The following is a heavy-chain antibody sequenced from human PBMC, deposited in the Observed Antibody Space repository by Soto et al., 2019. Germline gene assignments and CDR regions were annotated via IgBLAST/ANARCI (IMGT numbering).Heavy chain of an antibody. CDR3: ERRLVYCSSTSCSYYYGMDV. CDR2: IDPSDSDT. Sequence: PGESLKISCKGSGYSFTSYWISWVRQMPGKGLEWMGRIDPSDSDTNYSPSFQGHVTISADKSISTAYLQWSSLKASDTAMFYCERRLVYCSSTSCSYYYGMDVWGQGTTVTVSS. CDR1: GYSFTSYW. V-gene: IGHV5-10-1*01. J-gene: IGHJ6*02. D-gene: IGHD2-2*01.